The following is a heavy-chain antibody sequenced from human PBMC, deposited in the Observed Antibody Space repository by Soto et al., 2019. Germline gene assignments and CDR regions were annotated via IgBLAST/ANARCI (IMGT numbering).Heavy chain of an antibody. CDR1: GFTFNKAW. Sequence: GGSLRLSCAASGFTFNKAWMNWARQAPGKGLEWVGRIKSYPDGGTTDYAAPVKGRFTISRDDSKTTIYLQMNSLKTEDTAVYYCTTGDMVGGLGSVFDVWGQGTMVTVSS. J-gene: IGHJ3*01. CDR2: IKSYPDGGTT. D-gene: IGHD1-26*01. V-gene: IGHV3-15*07. CDR3: TTGDMVGGLGSVFDV.